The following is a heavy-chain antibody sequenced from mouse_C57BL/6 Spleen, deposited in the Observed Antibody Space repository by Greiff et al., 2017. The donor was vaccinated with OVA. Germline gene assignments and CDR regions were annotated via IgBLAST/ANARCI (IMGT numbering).Heavy chain of an antibody. D-gene: IGHD2-4*01. CDR1: GFTFSDYG. V-gene: IGHV5-17*01. Sequence: EVNVVESGGGLVKPGGSLKLSCAASGFTFSDYGMHWVRQAPEKGLEWVAYISSGSSTIYYADTVKGRFTISRDNAKNTLFLQMTSLRSEDTAMYYCARIDYDIAYWGQGTLVTVSA. J-gene: IGHJ3*01. CDR2: ISSGSSTI. CDR3: ARIDYDIAY.